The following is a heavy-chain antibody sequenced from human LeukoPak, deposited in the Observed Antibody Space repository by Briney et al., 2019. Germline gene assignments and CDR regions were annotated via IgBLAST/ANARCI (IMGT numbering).Heavy chain of an antibody. CDR1: GYTFTSYH. CDR3: ARNRRDSSGYYYFTKRKADAFDI. D-gene: IGHD3-22*01. Sequence: ASVKVSCKASGYTFTSYHMHWVRQAPGQGLDWMGVINPSAGITTYAQKFQGRVAMTKDTSTSTVYMELSSLRSEDTAVYYCARNRRDSSGYYYFTKRKADAFDIWGQGTMVTVSS. J-gene: IGHJ3*02. V-gene: IGHV1-46*01. CDR2: INPSAGIT.